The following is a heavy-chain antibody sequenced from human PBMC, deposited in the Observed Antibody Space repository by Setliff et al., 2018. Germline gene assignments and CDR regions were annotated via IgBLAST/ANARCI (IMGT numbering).Heavy chain of an antibody. Sequence: SETLSLTCAVSGYSISSGYYWGWIRQPPGKGLEWIGSIYHSGSTSYNPSLKSRVTISVDTSKNLFSLKLSSGTAADTAVYYCARTYNFWSGYFDYWGQGTLVTVSS. D-gene: IGHD3-3*01. CDR1: GYSISSGYY. CDR3: ARTYNFWSGYFDY. J-gene: IGHJ4*02. CDR2: IYHSGST. V-gene: IGHV4-38-2*01.